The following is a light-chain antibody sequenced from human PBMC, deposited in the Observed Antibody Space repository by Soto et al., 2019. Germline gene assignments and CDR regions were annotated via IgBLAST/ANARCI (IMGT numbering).Light chain of an antibody. V-gene: IGLV2-8*01. CDR2: EVS. CDR1: SSDVGGYNY. Sequence: QSALTQPPSASGSPGQSVAISCTGTSSDVGGYNYVSWYQQRPGKAPKLMIYEVSKRPSGVPDRFSGSNSDNTASLTVSGLQAEDEADYYCSSYAGSNIPVVFGGGTKLTVL. CDR3: SSYAGSNIPVV. J-gene: IGLJ2*01.